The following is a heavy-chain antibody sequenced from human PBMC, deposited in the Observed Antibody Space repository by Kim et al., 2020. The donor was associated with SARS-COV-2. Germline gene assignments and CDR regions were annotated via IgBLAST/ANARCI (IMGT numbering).Heavy chain of an antibody. D-gene: IGHD5-18*01. CDR2: IKSKTDGGTT. J-gene: IGHJ3*02. CDR3: TTEGDPQLWTWGPAFDI. V-gene: IGHV3-15*01. CDR1: GFTFSNAW. Sequence: GGSLRLSCAASGFTFSNAWMSWVRQAPGKGLEWVGRIKSKTDGGTTDYAAPVKGRFTISRDDSKNTLYLQMNSLKTEDTAVYYCTTEGDPQLWTWGPAFDIWGQGTMVTVSS.